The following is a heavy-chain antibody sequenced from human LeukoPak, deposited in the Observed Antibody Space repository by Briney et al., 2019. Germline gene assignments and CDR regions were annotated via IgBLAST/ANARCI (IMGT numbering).Heavy chain of an antibody. V-gene: IGHV4-59*12. CDR1: GGSISSYY. CDR3: ARDSSWTTGSPFDP. CDR2: ISYSGIT. J-gene: IGHJ5*02. Sequence: SETLSLTCTVSGGSISSYYWSWIRQPPGKGLAWIGYISYSGITKYNPSLKSRVTMSVDTSKKQFSLKLSSVTAADTAVYYCARDSSWTTGSPFDPWGQGTLVTVSS. D-gene: IGHD2-8*02.